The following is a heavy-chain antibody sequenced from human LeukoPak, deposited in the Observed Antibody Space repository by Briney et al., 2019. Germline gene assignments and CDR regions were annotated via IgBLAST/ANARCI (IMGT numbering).Heavy chain of an antibody. CDR1: GYTFTGYY. Sequence: ASVKVSCKASGYTFTGYYMHWVRQAPGQGLEWMGWINPNSGGTNYAQKFQGRVIMTRDTSISTAYMELSRLRSDDTAVYYCAREDIVLMVYAPKGGNWFDPWGQGTLVTVSS. J-gene: IGHJ5*02. V-gene: IGHV1-2*02. CDR2: INPNSGGT. CDR3: AREDIVLMVYAPKGGNWFDP. D-gene: IGHD2-8*01.